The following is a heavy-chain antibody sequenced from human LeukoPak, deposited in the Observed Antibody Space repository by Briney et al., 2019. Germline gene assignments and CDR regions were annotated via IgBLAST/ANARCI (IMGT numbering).Heavy chain of an antibody. CDR2: INTNGGST. CDR3: AREGIAVAGTQETWWNWFDP. Sequence: ASVKVSCKASGYTFTSYFMHWMRQAPGQGLEWVGFINTNGGSTTYAQKFQGRVTITADESTSTAYMELSSLRSEDTAVYYCAREGIAVAGTQETWWNWFDPWGQGTLVTVSS. V-gene: IGHV1-46*01. CDR1: GYTFTSYF. J-gene: IGHJ5*02. D-gene: IGHD6-19*01.